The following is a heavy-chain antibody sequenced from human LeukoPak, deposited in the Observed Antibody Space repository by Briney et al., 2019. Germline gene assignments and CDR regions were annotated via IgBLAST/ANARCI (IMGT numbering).Heavy chain of an antibody. CDR3: ARGYGSGPYYYYGMDV. J-gene: IGHJ6*02. D-gene: IGHD3-10*01. CDR2: IYHSGST. Sequence: SETLSLTCAVYGGSFSVYYWSWIRQPPGKGLEWIGYIYHSGSTYYNPSLKSRVTISVDRSKNQFSLKLSSVTAADTAVYYCARGYGSGPYYYYGMDVWGQGTTVTVSS. CDR1: GGSFSVYY. V-gene: IGHV4-34*01.